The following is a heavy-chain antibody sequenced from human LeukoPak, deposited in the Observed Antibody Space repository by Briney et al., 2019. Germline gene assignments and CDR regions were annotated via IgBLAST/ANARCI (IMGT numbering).Heavy chain of an antibody. Sequence: PGGSLRLSCAASGFTFSSYWMSWVRQAPGKGLEWVANIKQDGSEKYYVDSVKGRFTISRDNAKNSLHLQMNSLRAEDTAMYYCARDKSSSTSCQDYWGQGTLVTVSS. V-gene: IGHV3-7*01. CDR2: IKQDGSEK. CDR3: ARDKSSSTSCQDY. D-gene: IGHD2-2*01. CDR1: GFTFSSYW. J-gene: IGHJ4*02.